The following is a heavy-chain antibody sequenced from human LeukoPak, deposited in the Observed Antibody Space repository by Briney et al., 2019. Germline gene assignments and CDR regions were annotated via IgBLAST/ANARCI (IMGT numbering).Heavy chain of an antibody. Sequence: GGSLRLSCAASGFTFSSYSVIWARQAPGKGLEWVSYVSSSGTTTYYADSVKGRFTISRDNSKNTLYLQMNSLRAEDTAVYYCARPGGYYGSGSYLDYWGQGTLVTVSS. CDR2: VSSSGTTT. CDR1: GFTFSSYS. J-gene: IGHJ4*02. V-gene: IGHV3-48*01. CDR3: ARPGGYYGSGSYLDY. D-gene: IGHD3-10*01.